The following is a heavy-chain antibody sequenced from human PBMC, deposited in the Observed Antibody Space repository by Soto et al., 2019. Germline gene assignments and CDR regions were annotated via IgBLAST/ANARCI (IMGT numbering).Heavy chain of an antibody. CDR1: GFTFRSYW. D-gene: IGHD3-3*01. Sequence: GGSLRLSCATSGFTFRSYWMTWVRQAPGKGPEWVANIKPDGSEKQYVDSVKGRFTVSRDNAKKSLDLQMNSLRVEDTTVYYCARAEDYDFWSGPPKYFDNWGQGTQVTVSS. CDR2: IKPDGSEK. V-gene: IGHV3-7*03. CDR3: ARAEDYDFWSGPPKYFDN. J-gene: IGHJ4*02.